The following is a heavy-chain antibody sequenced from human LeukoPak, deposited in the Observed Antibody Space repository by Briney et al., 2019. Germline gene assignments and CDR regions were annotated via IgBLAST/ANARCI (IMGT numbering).Heavy chain of an antibody. CDR1: GFTFRTYW. Sequence: GGSLRLSCAASGFTFRTYWMSWVRQAPGKGLLWVSRINFDGSSTSYADTVKGRFTISRDNAENTLYLQMNSLRAEDTAVYYCARGPMVRGAYGMDVWGQGTTVTVSS. D-gene: IGHD3-10*01. CDR3: ARGPMVRGAYGMDV. CDR2: INFDGSST. J-gene: IGHJ6*02. V-gene: IGHV3-74*01.